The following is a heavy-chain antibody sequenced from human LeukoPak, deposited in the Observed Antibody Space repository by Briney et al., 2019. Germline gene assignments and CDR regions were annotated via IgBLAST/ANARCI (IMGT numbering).Heavy chain of an antibody. CDR2: IYPGDSDT. CDR1: GYSYTPYW. J-gene: IGHJ4*02. V-gene: IGHV5-51*01. Sequence: GESLKISCTSSGYSYTPYWIGWVRQMPGKGLEWMGLIYPGDSDTRYSPSFQGQVTISADKSISTAYLQWSSLKASDTAMYYCARQDYYDSSYYYLVWDQGTLVTVSS. D-gene: IGHD3-22*01. CDR3: ARQDYYDSSYYYLV.